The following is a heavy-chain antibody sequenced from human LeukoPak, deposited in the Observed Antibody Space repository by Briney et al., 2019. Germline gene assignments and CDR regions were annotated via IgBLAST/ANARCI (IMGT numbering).Heavy chain of an antibody. CDR2: IRYDGSNK. D-gene: IGHD2-2*01. CDR1: GFTFSSYG. J-gene: IGHJ3*02. V-gene: IGHV3-30*02. Sequence: GGSLRLSCAASGFTFSSYGMHWVRQAPGKGLEWVAFIRYDGSNKYYADSVKGRFTISRDNSKNTLYLQMNSLRAEDTAVYYCAKDEYQRYWGAFDIWGQGTMVTVSS. CDR3: AKDEYQRYWGAFDI.